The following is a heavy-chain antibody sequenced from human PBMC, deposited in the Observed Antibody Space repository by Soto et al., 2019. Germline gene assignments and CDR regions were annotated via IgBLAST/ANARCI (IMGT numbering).Heavy chain of an antibody. V-gene: IGHV4-30-2*01. CDR2: IYHSGTT. CDR3: ARGSDEGEADY. J-gene: IGHJ4*02. CDR1: GGSISSGGYS. Sequence: SSETLSLTCAVSGGSISSGGYSWSWIRQPPGKGLEWIGYIYHSGTTYYNPSLKSRVTISVDRSKNQFSLKLSSVTAADTAVYYCARGSDEGEADYWGQGTLVTVSS.